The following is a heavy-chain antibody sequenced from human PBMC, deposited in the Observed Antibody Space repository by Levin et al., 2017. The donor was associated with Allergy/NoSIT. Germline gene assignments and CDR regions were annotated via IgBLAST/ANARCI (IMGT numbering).Heavy chain of an antibody. D-gene: IGHD1-1*01. Sequence: SQTLSLPCIVSGDSISSDSLYWGWIRQPPGKGLEWIATVSHSGSTYYNPSLKNRVTMSVDTTKNQFSLNLNSVTAADTAVYYCTGAPNLNWFDCWGQGTLVSVSS. CDR1: GDSISSDSLY. CDR2: VSHSGST. CDR3: TGAPNLNWFDC. V-gene: IGHV4-39*07. J-gene: IGHJ5*01.